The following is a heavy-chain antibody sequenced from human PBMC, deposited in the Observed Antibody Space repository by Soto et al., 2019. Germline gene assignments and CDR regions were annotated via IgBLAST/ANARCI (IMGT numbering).Heavy chain of an antibody. V-gene: IGHV3-21*01. J-gene: IGHJ3*02. CDR3: AREAYSSSLPMDDFDI. CDR1: GFTFSGYS. CDR2: ISSSSSYI. Sequence: PGGSLRLSCAASGFTFSGYSMNWVRQAPGKGLEWVSSISSSSSYIYYADSVKGRFTISRDNAKNSLYLQMNSLRAEDTAVYYCAREAYSSSLPMDDFDIWGQGTMVTVS. D-gene: IGHD6-6*01.